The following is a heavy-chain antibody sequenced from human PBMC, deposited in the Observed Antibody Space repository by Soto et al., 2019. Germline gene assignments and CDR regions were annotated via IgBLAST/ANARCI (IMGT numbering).Heavy chain of an antibody. CDR1: EFTFSNFG. CDR3: ARDLRGYSYGPVDY. V-gene: IGHV3-30*03. D-gene: IGHD5-18*01. Sequence: PVGSRRHSCAASEFTFSNFGMHWVRQAQGKGLEWVAVMSADGGNEYYVDPVKGRFTISRDNAKNSLYLQMNSRRAEDTAVYYCARDLRGYSYGPVDYWGQGTRVTAPQ. J-gene: IGHJ4*02. CDR2: MSADGGNE.